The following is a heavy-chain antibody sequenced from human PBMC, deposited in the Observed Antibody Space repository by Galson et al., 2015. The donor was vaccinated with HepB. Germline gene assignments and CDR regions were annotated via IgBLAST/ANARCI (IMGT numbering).Heavy chain of an antibody. Sequence: SLRLSCAASGFTFSSYAMSWVRQAPGKGLEWVSAISGSGGSTYYADSVKGRFTISRDNSKNTLYLQMNSLRAEDTAVYYCAKDWPSPPPYYYDSSDNADWGQGTLVTVSS. V-gene: IGHV3-23*01. CDR3: AKDWPSPPPYYYDSSDNAD. D-gene: IGHD3-22*01. CDR2: ISGSGGST. CDR1: GFTFSSYA. J-gene: IGHJ4*02.